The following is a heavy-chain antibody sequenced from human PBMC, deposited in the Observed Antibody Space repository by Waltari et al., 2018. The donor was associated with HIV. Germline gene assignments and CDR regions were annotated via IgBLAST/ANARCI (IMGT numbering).Heavy chain of an antibody. CDR3: ARRLLVGSTEGASDY. Sequence: QLQLQESGPGLVKPSETLSLTCTVSVGSLSRTHYYWAWIRQLPNKGLEWIGSISYRGNTYYNPSLKSRVTISVDTSKNQFSLKVSSVIAADTAVYYCARRLLVGSTEGASDYWGQGTLVTVSS. CDR1: VGSLSRTHYY. CDR2: ISYRGNT. D-gene: IGHD1-26*01. V-gene: IGHV4-39*01. J-gene: IGHJ4*02.